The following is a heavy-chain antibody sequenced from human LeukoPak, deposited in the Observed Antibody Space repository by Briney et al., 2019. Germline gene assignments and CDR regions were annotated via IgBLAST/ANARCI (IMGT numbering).Heavy chain of an antibody. V-gene: IGHV3-15*01. CDR3: TVRSSI. J-gene: IGHJ4*02. CDR2: IKSKGDGETI. D-gene: IGHD3-3*02. CDR1: GITFSDYW. Sequence: GGSLRLSCVASGITFSDYWMSWVRQAPGRGLEWVSRIKSKGDGETIDYNTPVKGRFTISRDDSKNTLYLQMNSLKDEDTAMYYCTVRSSIWSQGTLVTVSS.